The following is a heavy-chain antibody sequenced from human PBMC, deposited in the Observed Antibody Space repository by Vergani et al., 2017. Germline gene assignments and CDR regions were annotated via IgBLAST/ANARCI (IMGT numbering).Heavy chain of an antibody. Sequence: QVQLQESGPGLVKPSQTLSLTCTVSGGSINSHNYYWSWIRQPAGKGLEWIGRIHTSGSTNYNPSLKSRVTMSEDTSKNQFSLNLTSVTAADTAVYYCARAGVIFGVVITWFDPWGQGTLVTVSS. J-gene: IGHJ5*02. D-gene: IGHD3-3*01. CDR1: GGSINSHNYY. V-gene: IGHV4-61*02. CDR2: IHTSGST. CDR3: ARAGVIFGVVITWFDP.